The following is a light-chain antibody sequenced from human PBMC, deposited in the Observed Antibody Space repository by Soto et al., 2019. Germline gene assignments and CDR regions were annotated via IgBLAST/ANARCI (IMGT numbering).Light chain of an antibody. J-gene: IGLJ1*01. V-gene: IGLV1-47*01. Sequence: QAVLTQPPSASGIPGQSGTISCSGSSSNIGSNYVYWYQQLPGTAPKLLIYRNNQRPSGVPDRFSGSKSGTSASLAISGLRSEDEADYYCAAWDDSLSGYVFGTGTKVTVL. CDR2: RNN. CDR3: AAWDDSLSGYV. CDR1: SSNIGSNY.